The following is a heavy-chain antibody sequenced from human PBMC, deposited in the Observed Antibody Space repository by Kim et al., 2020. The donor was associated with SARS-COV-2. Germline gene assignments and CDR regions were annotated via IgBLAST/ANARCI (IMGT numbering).Heavy chain of an antibody. CDR2: ISYDGSNK. V-gene: IGHV3-33*05. Sequence: GGSLRLSCAASGFTFSSYGMHWVRQAPGKGLEWVAVISYDGSNKYYADSVKGRFTISRDNSKNTLYLQMNSLRAEDTAVYYCARDRGVVVPDYYYYYGMDVWGQGTTVTVSS. CDR1: GFTFSSYG. D-gene: IGHD2-2*01. J-gene: IGHJ6*02. CDR3: ARDRGVVVPDYYYYYGMDV.